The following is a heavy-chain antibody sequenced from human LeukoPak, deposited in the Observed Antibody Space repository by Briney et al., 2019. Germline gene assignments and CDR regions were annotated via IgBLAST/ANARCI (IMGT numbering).Heavy chain of an antibody. V-gene: IGHV3-23*01. D-gene: IGHD3-22*01. J-gene: IGHJ4*02. CDR1: GFTFSTYA. CDR2: FGSGGGT. Sequence: GGSLRLSCAASGFTFSTYAMTWVRQAPGKGLEWVSTFGSGGGTYYADSVRGRFTISKDNSKNTLYLQMNSLRAEDTAVYYCAKDYYDSSSTYYFDYWGQGTLVTVSS. CDR3: AKDYYDSSSTYYFDY.